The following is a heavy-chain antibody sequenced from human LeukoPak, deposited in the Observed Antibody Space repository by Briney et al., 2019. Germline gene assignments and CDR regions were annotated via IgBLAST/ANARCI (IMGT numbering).Heavy chain of an antibody. CDR3: AKDDNYSASGSYKNGIDY. D-gene: IGHD3-10*01. CDR2: ISWNGGSI. Sequence: GGSLRLSCAASGFIFDDYAMHWVRQAPGKGLEWVSGISWNGGSIGYADSVKGRFTISRDNTKNSLYLQMSSLRPEDTALYYCAKDDNYSASGSYKNGIDYWGQGTLVTISS. V-gene: IGHV3-9*01. J-gene: IGHJ4*02. CDR1: GFIFDDYA.